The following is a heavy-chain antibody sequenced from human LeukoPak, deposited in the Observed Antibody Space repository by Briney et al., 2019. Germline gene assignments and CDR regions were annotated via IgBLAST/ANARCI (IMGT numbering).Heavy chain of an antibody. D-gene: IGHD3-22*01. CDR3: ARVRYDRSAYYPSFGF. V-gene: IGHV1-2*06. Sequence: ASVKVSCKASGYTFTSYGISWVRQAPGQGLEWMGRINPNSGDTKYAQKFQGRVTMTGDTSISTAYMELSRLRFDDSAVYYCARVRYDRSAYYPSFGFWGQGTLITVSS. CDR2: INPNSGDT. CDR1: GYTFTSYG. J-gene: IGHJ4*02.